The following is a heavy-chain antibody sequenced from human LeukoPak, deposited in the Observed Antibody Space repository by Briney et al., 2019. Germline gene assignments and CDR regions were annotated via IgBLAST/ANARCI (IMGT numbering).Heavy chain of an antibody. V-gene: IGHV3-74*01. CDR2: INGDGSGI. Sequence: GGSLRLSCAASGFTFSTSSMHWVRQASGKGLVWVSRINGDGSGINYADSVKGRFSVSRANAKNTLYLQMNSLRAEDTAVYFCARSINWYYDLWGRGTLVTVSS. D-gene: IGHD3-10*01. CDR3: ARSINWYYDL. J-gene: IGHJ2*01. CDR1: GFTFSTSS.